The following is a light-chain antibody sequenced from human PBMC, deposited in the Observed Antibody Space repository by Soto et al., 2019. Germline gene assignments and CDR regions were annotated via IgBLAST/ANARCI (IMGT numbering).Light chain of an antibody. CDR2: GAS. CDR3: QQYNNLLTWT. Sequence: EIVMTQSPATLSVSPGERATLSCRASQSVSSNLAWYQQKPGQAPRLLIYGASTRATGIPARFSGSGSGTEFTLTISSLQSEDFAVYYCQQYNNLLTWTFGQGTKVEI. V-gene: IGKV3-15*01. J-gene: IGKJ1*01. CDR1: QSVSSN.